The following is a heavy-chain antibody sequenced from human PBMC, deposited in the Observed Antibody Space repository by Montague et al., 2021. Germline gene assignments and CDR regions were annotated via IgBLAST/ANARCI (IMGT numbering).Heavy chain of an antibody. J-gene: IGHJ4*02. D-gene: IGHD2-21*01. V-gene: IGHV3-7*01. CDR2: INPDGSAK. CDR1: GFTFSNSW. Sequence: SLRLSCAASGFTFSNSWMNWVRQAPGKGLEWVANINPDGSAKRHVDSLQGRFTISRDNAKNSLHLQMNSLRAEDTAVYYCVSVGEWGQGTLVTVSS. CDR3: VSVGE.